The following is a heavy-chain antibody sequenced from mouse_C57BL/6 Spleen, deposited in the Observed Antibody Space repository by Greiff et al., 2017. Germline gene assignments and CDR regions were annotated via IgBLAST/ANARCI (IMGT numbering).Heavy chain of an antibody. CDR1: GYTFTSYW. Sequence: VQLQQPGAELVKPGASVKLSCKASGYTFTSYWMQWVKQRPGQGLEWIGEIDPSDSYTNYNQKFKGKATLTVDTSSSTAYMQLSSLTSEDSAVYYCARVGAYWGQGTLVTVSA. CDR2: IDPSDSYT. J-gene: IGHJ3*01. CDR3: ARVGAY. V-gene: IGHV1-50*01.